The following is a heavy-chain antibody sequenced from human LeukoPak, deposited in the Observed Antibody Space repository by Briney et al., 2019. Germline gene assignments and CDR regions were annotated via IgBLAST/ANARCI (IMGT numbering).Heavy chain of an antibody. D-gene: IGHD6-19*01. V-gene: IGHV1-8*01. J-gene: IGHJ4*02. CDR1: GYTFTSYD. Sequence: GASVKVSCKASGYTFTSYDINWVRQATGQGLEWMGWMNPNSGNTGYAQKFQGWVTMTRDTSISTAYMELSRLRSDDTAVYYCARVSDLSSGWSHFDYWGQGTLVTVSS. CDR3: ARVSDLSSGWSHFDY. CDR2: MNPNSGNT.